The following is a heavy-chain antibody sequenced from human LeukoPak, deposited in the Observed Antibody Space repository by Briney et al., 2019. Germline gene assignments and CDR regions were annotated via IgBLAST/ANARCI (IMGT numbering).Heavy chain of an antibody. CDR1: GGSFSAYY. J-gene: IGHJ4*02. Sequence: SETLSLTCAVYGGSFSAYYWSWIRQPPGKGLEWIGEINHSGSTNYNPSLKSRVTISVDTSKNQFSLKLGSVTAADTAVYYCASTQIVGGSLSNNWGQGTLVTVSS. CDR3: ASTQIVGGSLSNN. D-gene: IGHD1-26*01. V-gene: IGHV4-34*01. CDR2: INHSGST.